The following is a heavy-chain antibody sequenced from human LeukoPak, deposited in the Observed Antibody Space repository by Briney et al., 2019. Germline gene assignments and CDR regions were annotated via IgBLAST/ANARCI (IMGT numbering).Heavy chain of an antibody. CDR3: AKGPAHFGVVIISAGSGY. CDR1: GFTFSSYA. CDR2: ISYDGSNK. V-gene: IGHV3-30-3*01. Sequence: GRSLRLSCAASGFTFSSYAMHWVRQAPGKGLEWVAVISYDGSNKYYADSVKGRFTISRDNTKNTLYLQMNSLRAEDTAVYYCAKGPAHFGVVIISAGSGYWGQGTLVTVSS. D-gene: IGHD3-3*01. J-gene: IGHJ4*02.